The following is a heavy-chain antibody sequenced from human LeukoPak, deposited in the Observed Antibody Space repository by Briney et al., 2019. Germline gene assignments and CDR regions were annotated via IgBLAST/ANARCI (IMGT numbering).Heavy chain of an antibody. V-gene: IGHV3-21*01. D-gene: IGHD3-3*01. J-gene: IGHJ6*03. CDR1: GFTFSAYS. CDR2: VGSSGAYI. Sequence: RGSLRLSCAASGFTFSAYSMTWVRQAPGKGLEWVASVGSSGAYIYDADSVKGWFTISRDNAKNSLFLQMNSLRVEDTALYYCARMHLFGVVNYNYYYMDVWGKGTPVTVSS. CDR3: ARMHLFGVVNYNYYYMDV.